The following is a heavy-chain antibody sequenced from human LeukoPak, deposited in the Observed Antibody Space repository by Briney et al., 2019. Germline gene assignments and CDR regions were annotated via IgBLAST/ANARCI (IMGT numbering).Heavy chain of an antibody. Sequence: PGGSLRLSCAASGFTFSNYAMNRVRQAPGKGLEWVSAVSTSGGSTYYADSVKGRFTISRDNSKNTLYLQMNSLRADDTAVYYCASKGSSGSSYYFDYWGQGTLVTVSS. CDR3: ASKGSSGSSYYFDY. D-gene: IGHD3-10*01. J-gene: IGHJ4*02. CDR2: VSTSGGST. CDR1: GFTFSNYA. V-gene: IGHV3-23*01.